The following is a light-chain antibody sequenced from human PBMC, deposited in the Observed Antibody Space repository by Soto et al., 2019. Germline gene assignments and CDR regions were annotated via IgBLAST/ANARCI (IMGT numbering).Light chain of an antibody. V-gene: IGKV1-5*03. J-gene: IGKJ2*01. CDR3: QPYNSFST. Sequence: DIQMTQSPSTLSASVGDRVNITCRASQSVGRWLAWYQQKPGKAPKLLVFSASRLDSGAPSRFSGSGSGTGFTLTIRSLQPDDFAPYYCQPYNSFSTFGQGTKLEIK. CDR1: QSVGRW. CDR2: SAS.